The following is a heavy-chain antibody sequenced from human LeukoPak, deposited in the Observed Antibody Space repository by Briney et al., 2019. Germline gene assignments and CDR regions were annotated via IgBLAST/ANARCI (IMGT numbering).Heavy chain of an antibody. Sequence: GESLKISCKGSGYRFSNYWIGWVRQMPGKGLEWMGIIYPGDSDTRYSPPFQGQVTISADKSISTAYLQWSSLKASDIAMYYCARPSHSSSWLDWGQGTLVTVSS. CDR3: ARPSHSSSWLD. CDR2: IYPGDSDT. CDR1: GYRFSNYW. J-gene: IGHJ4*02. D-gene: IGHD6-13*01. V-gene: IGHV5-51*01.